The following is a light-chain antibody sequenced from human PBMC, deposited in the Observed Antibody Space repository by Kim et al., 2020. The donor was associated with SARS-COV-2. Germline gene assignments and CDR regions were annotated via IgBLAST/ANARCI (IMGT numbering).Light chain of an antibody. Sequence: ASVGSIFAITCRARQGISSYLAWYRQKPVKAPKLLIHSASILHRGVPSRFSGSGSGTEFTLTISSLQPEDFATYYCQQFNSYPLTFGGGTKVDIK. V-gene: IGKV1-9*01. CDR1: QGISSY. CDR2: SAS. CDR3: QQFNSYPLT. J-gene: IGKJ4*01.